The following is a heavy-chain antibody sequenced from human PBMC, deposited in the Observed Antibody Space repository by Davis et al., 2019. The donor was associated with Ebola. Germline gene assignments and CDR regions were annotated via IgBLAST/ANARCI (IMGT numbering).Heavy chain of an antibody. V-gene: IGHV4-59*01. CDR2: IYYSGST. CDR1: GGSISSYY. CDR3: ARVDYDFWSGYYTGNWFDP. D-gene: IGHD3-3*01. Sequence: SETLSLTCTVSGGSISSYYWSWIRQPPGKGLEWIGYIYYSGSTNYNPSLKSRVTISVDKSKNQFSLKLCSLTASDTAVYYCARVDYDFWSGYYTGNWFDPWGQGTLVTVSS. J-gene: IGHJ5*02.